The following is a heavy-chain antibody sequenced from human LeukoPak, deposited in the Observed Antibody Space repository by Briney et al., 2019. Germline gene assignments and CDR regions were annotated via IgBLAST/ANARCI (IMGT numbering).Heavy chain of an antibody. D-gene: IGHD2-15*01. CDR3: ARVRKPGLVVPPGEFDY. CDR2: ISAYNGNT. CDR1: GYTFTSYG. J-gene: IGHJ4*02. Sequence: ASVKVSCKASGYTFTSYGISWVRQAPGQGLEWMGWISAYNGNTNYAQKLQGRVTMTTDTSTSTAYMELRSLRSDDTAVYYCARVRKPGLVVPPGEFDYWGQGTLVTVSS. V-gene: IGHV1-18*01.